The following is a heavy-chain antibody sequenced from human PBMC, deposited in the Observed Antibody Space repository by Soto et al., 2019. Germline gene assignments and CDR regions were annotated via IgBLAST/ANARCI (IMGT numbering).Heavy chain of an antibody. Sequence: QLQLQESGPGLVKPSETLSLTCTVSGGSISSSSYYWGWIRQPPGKGLEWIGSIYYSGSTYYNPSLKSRVTISVDTSKNQLSLKLSSVTAADTAVYYCARHADYDILTGKSGGFDYWGQGTLVTVSS. CDR1: GGSISSSSYY. CDR2: IYYSGST. D-gene: IGHD3-9*01. V-gene: IGHV4-39*01. J-gene: IGHJ4*02. CDR3: ARHADYDILTGKSGGFDY.